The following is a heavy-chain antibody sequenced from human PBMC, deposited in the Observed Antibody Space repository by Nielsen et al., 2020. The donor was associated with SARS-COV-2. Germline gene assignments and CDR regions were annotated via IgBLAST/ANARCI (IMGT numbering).Heavy chain of an antibody. J-gene: IGHJ6*03. CDR1: GGSVSSNDW. CDR2: VSHSGSI. Sequence: SETLSLTCAVSGGSVSSNDWWSWVRQSPGKGLEWIGEVSHSGSINSNPSLKSRVTLSMDKSKRQFSLRLTSVSAADTAVYFCARGDLVVVPSPILGLGPFFYYFYLDVWGKGTTVIVSS. D-gene: IGHD2-2*01. V-gene: IGHV4-4*02. CDR3: ARGDLVVVPSPILGLGPFFYYFYLDV.